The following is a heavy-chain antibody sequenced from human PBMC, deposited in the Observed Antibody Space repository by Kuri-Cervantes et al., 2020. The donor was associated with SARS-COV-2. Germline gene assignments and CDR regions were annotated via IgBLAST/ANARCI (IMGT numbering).Heavy chain of an antibody. J-gene: IGHJ4*02. CDR3: YCAPKEGFDS. Sequence: ASVKVSCKASGYTFIDNYIHWVRQAPGQGLEWMGMVKTNSGNTLYAQFFQGRVTMTRDIFTSTVYMELSSLTSEDTAIYYCYCAPKEGFDSGGQGTRVTVSS. D-gene: IGHD2-21*01. CDR1: GYTFIDNY. CDR2: VKTNSGNT. V-gene: IGHV1-8*02.